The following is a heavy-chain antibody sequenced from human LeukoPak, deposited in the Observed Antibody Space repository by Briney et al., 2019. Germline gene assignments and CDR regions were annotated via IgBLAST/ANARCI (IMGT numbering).Heavy chain of an antibody. V-gene: IGHV3-23*01. Sequence: GGSLRLSCAASGFSLTTYAMGWVWQAPGKGLEWVSVISDRGVSTYYADSVKGRFTISRDNSKNTLYLQMNSLRAEDTAVYYCARGPSGYHNTGGQGTLVTVSS. CDR1: GFSLTTYA. J-gene: IGHJ4*02. CDR3: ARGPSGYHNT. D-gene: IGHD5-12*01. CDR2: ISDRGVST.